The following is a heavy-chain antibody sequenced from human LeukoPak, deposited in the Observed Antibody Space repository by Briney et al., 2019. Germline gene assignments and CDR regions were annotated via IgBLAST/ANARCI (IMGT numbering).Heavy chain of an antibody. CDR3: ARSASGYDA. Sequence: PGGSLRLSCAVSGFPFSGYWMHWVRQAPGKGLVWVSRIDDDGAGTTYADSVKGRFTISRDNAKNTLYLQMNSLRVEDTAVYYCARSASGYDAWGQGTLVTVSS. D-gene: IGHD5-12*01. CDR2: IDDDGAGT. V-gene: IGHV3-74*01. CDR1: GFPFSGYW. J-gene: IGHJ5*02.